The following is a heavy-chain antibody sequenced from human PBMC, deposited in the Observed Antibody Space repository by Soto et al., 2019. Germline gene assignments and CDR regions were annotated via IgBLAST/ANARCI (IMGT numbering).Heavy chain of an antibody. CDR1: GFTFSNYD. J-gene: IGHJ6*02. Sequence: EEQLVESGGGLVQPGGSLRLSCAASGFTFSNYDMHWVRQATGKGLEWVSAIGPAGDTYYPGSVKGRFTISRENAKNSLYLQMNSLRAGDTAVYYCERELIRAGDYYGMDVWGQGTTVTVSS. CDR3: ERELIRAGDYYGMDV. CDR2: IGPAGDT. V-gene: IGHV3-13*04. D-gene: IGHD3-16*01.